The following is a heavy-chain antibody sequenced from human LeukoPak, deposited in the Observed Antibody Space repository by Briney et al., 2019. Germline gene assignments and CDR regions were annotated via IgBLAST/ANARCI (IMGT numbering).Heavy chain of an antibody. Sequence: GGSLRLSCPASGFTFSEYYISWLRQAPGKGLEWVSYISSSGSTIYYADSVKGRFTISRDNAKNSLYLQMNSLRAEDTAVYYCARALGFYCSSTSCYKGAIDYWGQGTLVTVSS. V-gene: IGHV3-11*04. CDR3: ARALGFYCSSTSCYKGAIDY. D-gene: IGHD2-2*02. CDR1: GFTFSEYY. J-gene: IGHJ4*02. CDR2: ISSSGSTI.